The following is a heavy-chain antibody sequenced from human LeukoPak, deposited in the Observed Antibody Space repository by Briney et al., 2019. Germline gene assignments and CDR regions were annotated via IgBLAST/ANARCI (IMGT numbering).Heavy chain of an antibody. V-gene: IGHV3-66*01. CDR3: ARLNFGDDY. Sequence: GGSLTLACAAPRFTVSSNYINWVRQAPGKGLEWVSLIYGSTSADYADSVKGRFTISRDTSMNTVYLQMNSLRAEDTAVYYCARLNFGDDYWGQGTLVTVSS. J-gene: IGHJ4*02. D-gene: IGHD4-17*01. CDR2: IYGSTSA. CDR1: RFTVSSNY.